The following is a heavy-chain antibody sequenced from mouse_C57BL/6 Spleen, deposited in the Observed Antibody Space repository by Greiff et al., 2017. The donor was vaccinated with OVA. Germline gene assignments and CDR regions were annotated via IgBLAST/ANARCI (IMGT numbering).Heavy chain of an antibody. CDR3: AREILRSYFDY. CDR2: ISYDGSN. J-gene: IGHJ2*01. Sequence: VQLQQSGPGLVKPSQSLSLTCSVTGYSITSGYYWNWIRQFPGNKLEWMGYISYDGSNNYNPSLKNRISITRDTSKNQFFLKLNSVTTEDTATYYCAREILRSYFDYWGQGTTLTVSS. CDR1: GYSITSGYY. D-gene: IGHD1-1*01. V-gene: IGHV3-6*01.